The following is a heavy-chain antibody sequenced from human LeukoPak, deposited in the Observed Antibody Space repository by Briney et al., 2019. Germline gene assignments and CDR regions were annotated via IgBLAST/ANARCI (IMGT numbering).Heavy chain of an antibody. CDR2: IHPSGIT. CDR3: ARLLGYCSSTSCYGAFDI. D-gene: IGHD2-2*01. CDR1: GASINKDY. Sequence: SETLSLTCTVSGASINKDYWAWIRQPAAKGLEWIGRIHPSGITHQNPSLRGRVTMSIDTSKNQFSLKLSSVTAADTAVYYCARLLGYCSSTSCYGAFDIWGQGTMVTVSS. V-gene: IGHV4-4*07. J-gene: IGHJ3*02.